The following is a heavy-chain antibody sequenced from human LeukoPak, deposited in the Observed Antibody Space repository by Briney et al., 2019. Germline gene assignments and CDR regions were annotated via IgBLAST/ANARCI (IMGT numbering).Heavy chain of an antibody. V-gene: IGHV4-34*01. J-gene: IGHJ6*02. D-gene: IGHD6-19*01. CDR1: GGSFSGYY. CDR2: INHSGST. CDR3: ARERSDSSGWHRGYYYYYGMDV. Sequence: SETLSLTCAVYGGSFSGYYWSWIRQPPGKGLEWIGEINHSGSTNYNPSLKSRVTISVDTSKNQFSLKLSSVTAADTAVYYCARERSDSSGWHRGYYYYYGMDVWGQGTTVTVSS.